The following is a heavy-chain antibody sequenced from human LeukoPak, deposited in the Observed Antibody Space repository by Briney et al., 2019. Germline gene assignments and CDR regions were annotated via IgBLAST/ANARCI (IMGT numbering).Heavy chain of an antibody. V-gene: IGHV5-51*01. Sequence: GESLKISCKGSGYSFTSYWIGWVRQMPGKGLEWMGTIYPGDSDTRYSPSFQGQVTISADKSISTAYLQWSSLKASDTAMYYCARVPVVPAAISGYFDSWGQGTLVTVSS. J-gene: IGHJ4*02. CDR3: ARVPVVPAAISGYFDS. CDR1: GYSFTSYW. D-gene: IGHD2-2*01. CDR2: IYPGDSDT.